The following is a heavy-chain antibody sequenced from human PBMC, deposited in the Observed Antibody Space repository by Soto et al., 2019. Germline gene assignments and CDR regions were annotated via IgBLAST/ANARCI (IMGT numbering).Heavy chain of an antibody. CDR3: AKAEGIAAAYYYYYMDV. CDR1: GFTFSSYA. Sequence: GSLRLSCAASGFTFSSYAMSWVRQAPGKGLEWVSAISGSGGSTYYADSVKGRFTISRDNSKNTLYLQMNSLRAEDTAVYYCAKAEGIAAAYYYYYMDVWGKGTTVTVSS. V-gene: IGHV3-23*01. D-gene: IGHD6-25*01. J-gene: IGHJ6*03. CDR2: ISGSGGST.